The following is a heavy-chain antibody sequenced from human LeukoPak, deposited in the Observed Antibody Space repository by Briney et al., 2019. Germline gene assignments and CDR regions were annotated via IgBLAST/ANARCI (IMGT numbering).Heavy chain of an antibody. CDR3: ARESPGYSYGPPLP. J-gene: IGHJ5*02. CDR2: IIPIFGTA. Sequence: ASVKVSCKASGGTFSSYAINWVRQAPGQGLEWMGGIIPIFGTANYAQKFQGRVTITADESTSTAYMELSSLRSEDTAVYYCARESPGYSYGPPLPWGQGTLVTVSS. V-gene: IGHV1-69*13. CDR1: GGTFSSYA. D-gene: IGHD5-18*01.